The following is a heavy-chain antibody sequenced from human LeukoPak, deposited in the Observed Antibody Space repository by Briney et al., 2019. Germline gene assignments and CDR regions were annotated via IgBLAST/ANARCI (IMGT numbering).Heavy chain of an antibody. CDR2: IYYSGST. Sequence: PSETLSLTCTVSGGSISSSSSHWGWIRQPSGKGLEWIGSIYYSGSTYYNPSLKSRVTISVDTSKNQFSLKLSSVTAADTAVYYCTKQYCSSTSCPDAFDIWGQGTMVTVSS. J-gene: IGHJ3*02. V-gene: IGHV4-39*01. CDR3: TKQYCSSTSCPDAFDI. D-gene: IGHD2-2*01. CDR1: GGSISSSSSH.